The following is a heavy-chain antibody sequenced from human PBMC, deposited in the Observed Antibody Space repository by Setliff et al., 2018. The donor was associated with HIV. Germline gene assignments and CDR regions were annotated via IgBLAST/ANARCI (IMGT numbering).Heavy chain of an antibody. D-gene: IGHD2-15*01. CDR3: ARVSRLHPFDP. CDR1: GGTFSIFS. Sequence: ASVKVSCKTSGGTFSIFSITWVRQAPGQGLEWMGGIIPVFGPPNYAQRFQRRLTITADESTNTAYMELSSLKSEDTAVYYCARVSRLHPFDPWGQGTLVTVSS. CDR2: IIPVFGPP. V-gene: IGHV1-69*13. J-gene: IGHJ5*02.